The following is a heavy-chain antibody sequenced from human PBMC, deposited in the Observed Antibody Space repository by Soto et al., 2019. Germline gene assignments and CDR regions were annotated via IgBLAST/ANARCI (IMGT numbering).Heavy chain of an antibody. CDR2: IYYSGST. CDR3: APYCSDGSCYTY. V-gene: IGHV4-59*01. D-gene: IGHD2-15*01. Sequence: QVQLQESGPGLVKPSETLSLTCTVSGGSISSYYWSWIRQPPGMGLEWIGYIYYSGSTNYNPSLKSRVTISVDTSKNQFSLKLSSVTAADTAIYYCAPYCSDGSCYTYWGQGILVTVSS. J-gene: IGHJ4*02. CDR1: GGSISSYY.